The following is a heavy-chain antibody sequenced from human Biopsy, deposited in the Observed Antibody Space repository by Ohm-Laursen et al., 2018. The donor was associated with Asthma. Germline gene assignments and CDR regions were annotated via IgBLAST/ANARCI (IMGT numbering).Heavy chain of an antibody. V-gene: IGHV1-69*13. CDR1: GDSLGSFINYA. CDR2: LIPVLGTA. CDR3: ARGYSGTDRIVYYYSGMEV. J-gene: IGHJ6*02. Sequence: ASVKVSCKASGDSLGSFINYAISWVRQAPRQGLEWMGGLIPVLGTADYAPMFEGRVTITADESTSTAYLELASLRFEDTAVYYCARGYSGTDRIVYYYSGMEVWGQGTTVTVSS. D-gene: IGHD5-12*01.